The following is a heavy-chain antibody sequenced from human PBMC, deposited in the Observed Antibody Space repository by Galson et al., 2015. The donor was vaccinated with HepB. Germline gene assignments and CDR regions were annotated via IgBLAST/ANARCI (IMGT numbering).Heavy chain of an antibody. CDR2: INTDGSNT. J-gene: IGHJ4*02. CDR3: AREAYGGSGFDY. CDR1: GFTFTTYW. V-gene: IGHV3-74*01. Sequence: SLRLSCAASGFTFTTYWMHWVRQAPGKGLVWVSRINTDGSNTGYADSVKGRFTISRDNAKNTLSLQMNSLRAEDTAVYYCAREAYGGSGFDYWGQGTLVTVSS. D-gene: IGHD4-23*01.